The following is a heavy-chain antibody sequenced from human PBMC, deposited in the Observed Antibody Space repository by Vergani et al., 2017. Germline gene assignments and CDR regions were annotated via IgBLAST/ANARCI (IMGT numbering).Heavy chain of an antibody. V-gene: IGHV4-34*01. Sequence: QVQLQQWGAGLLKPSETLSLTCAVYGGSFSGYYWSWIRQPPGKGLEWIGEINHSGSTNYNPSLKSRVTISVDKSKNQFSLKLSSVTAADTAVYYCARVHDGDHLDYWAREPWSPSPQ. CDR2: INHSGST. CDR1: GGSFSGYY. CDR3: ARVHDGDHLDY. J-gene: IGHJ4*02. D-gene: IGHD4-17*01.